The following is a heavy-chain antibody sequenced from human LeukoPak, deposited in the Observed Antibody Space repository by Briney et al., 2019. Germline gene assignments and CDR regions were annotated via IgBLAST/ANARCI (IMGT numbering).Heavy chain of an antibody. J-gene: IGHJ4*02. CDR1: RGTFSSYA. V-gene: IGHV1-69*06. D-gene: IGHD6-13*01. Sequence: ASVKVSCKASRGTFSSYAISWVRQAPGQGLEWMGGIIPIFGTANYAQKFQGRVTITADKSTSTAYMELSSLRSEDTAVYYCARAPKQGYYFDYWGQGTLVTVSS. CDR3: ARAPKQGYYFDY. CDR2: IIPIFGTA.